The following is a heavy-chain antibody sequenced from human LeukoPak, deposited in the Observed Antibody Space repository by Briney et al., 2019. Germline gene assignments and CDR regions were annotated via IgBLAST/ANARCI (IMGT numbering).Heavy chain of an antibody. V-gene: IGHV1-18*01. CDR1: GYTFTIYG. CDR3: ARRVATVVGYYYYYMDV. J-gene: IGHJ6*03. D-gene: IGHD5-12*01. Sequence: ASVTVSCKASGYTFTIYGISWVRQAPGQGLEWMGWISAYNGNTNYAQKLQGRVTMTTDTSTSTAYMELRSLRSDDTAVYYCARRVATVVGYYYYYMDVWGKGTTVTVSS. CDR2: ISAYNGNT.